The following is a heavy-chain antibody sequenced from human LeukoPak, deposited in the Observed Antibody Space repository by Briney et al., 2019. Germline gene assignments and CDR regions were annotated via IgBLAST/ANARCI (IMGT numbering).Heavy chain of an antibody. Sequence: SETLSLTCPVYGGSFSGYYWSWIRQPPGKGLEWIGEINHSGSTNYNPSLKSRVTISVDTSKNQFSLKLSSVTAADTAVYYCVRMVGAYGYVFDIWGQGTMVTVSS. V-gene: IGHV4-34*01. CDR1: GGSFSGYY. CDR2: INHSGST. J-gene: IGHJ3*02. D-gene: IGHD1-26*01. CDR3: VRMVGAYGYVFDI.